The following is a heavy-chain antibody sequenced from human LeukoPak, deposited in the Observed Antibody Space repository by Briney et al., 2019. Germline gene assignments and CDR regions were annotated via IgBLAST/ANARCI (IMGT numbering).Heavy chain of an antibody. J-gene: IGHJ2*01. Sequence: SETLSLTCAVYGGSFSDYYWSWIRQPAGKGLEWIGRTYTSGSTNYNPSLKSRVTMSVDMSKNQFSLRLSSMIAADTAVYYCARVSSSWYQDWYFDLWGRGTLVTVPS. V-gene: IGHV4-59*10. CDR3: ARVSSSWYQDWYFDL. CDR2: TYTSGST. CDR1: GGSFSDYY. D-gene: IGHD6-13*01.